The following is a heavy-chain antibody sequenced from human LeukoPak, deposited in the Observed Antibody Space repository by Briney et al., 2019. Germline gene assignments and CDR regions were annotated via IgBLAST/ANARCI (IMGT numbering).Heavy chain of an antibody. CDR2: IGSTSHFR. V-gene: IGHV3-21*01. D-gene: IGHD2-21*02. CDR3: ARSCDGDCYSDY. J-gene: IGHJ4*02. CDR1: EFTFNIYD. Sequence: GGSLRLSCAASEFTFNIYDMHWVRQAPGKGLEWVSSIGSTSHFRYYADSLKGRVTISRDNAKNSLYLQMSSLRVEDTAVYYCARSCDGDCYSDYWGQGTLVTVSS.